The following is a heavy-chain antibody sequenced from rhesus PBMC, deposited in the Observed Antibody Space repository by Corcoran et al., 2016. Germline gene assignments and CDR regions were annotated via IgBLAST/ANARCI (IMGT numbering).Heavy chain of an antibody. CDR2: IYGSGSTT. Sequence: QLQLQESGPGLVKPSDTLSVTGAVSGGSISSSYWTWTRRAPGKGLEWFGYIYGSGSTTNYNPSLKSRVTLSVDTSKNQFSLKLSSVTAADTAVYYCARRFDYWGQGVLVTVSS. V-gene: IGHV4-169*01. J-gene: IGHJ4*01. CDR3: ARRFDY. CDR1: GGSISSSY.